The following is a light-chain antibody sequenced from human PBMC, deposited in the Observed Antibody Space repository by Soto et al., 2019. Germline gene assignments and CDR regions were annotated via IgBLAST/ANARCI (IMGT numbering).Light chain of an antibody. J-gene: IGLJ1*01. CDR1: SSNIGSNN. CDR3: AAWDGSLSSYX. CDR2: SNN. Sequence: QSVLTQPPSASGTPGQRVTISCSGSSSNIGSNNVNWFQQLPGTAPKLLIHSNNQRPSGVPDRFSGSKSGTSAFLAISGLQSEDEADYYCAAWDGSLSSYXFGTGTKVTV. V-gene: IGLV1-44*01.